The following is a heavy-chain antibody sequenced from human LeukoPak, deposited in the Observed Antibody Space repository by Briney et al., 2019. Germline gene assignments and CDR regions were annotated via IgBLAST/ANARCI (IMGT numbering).Heavy chain of an antibody. CDR1: GYTFTSYA. J-gene: IGHJ4*02. V-gene: IGHV1-3*01. CDR3: ARGRLWSNYDY. D-gene: IGHD5-18*01. CDR2: INAGNGNT. Sequence: ASVKVSGKASGYTFTSYAMQWVRQAPGQRLEWMGWINAGNGNTKYSQKFQGRVTITRDTSASTAYMELSSLRSEDTAVYYCARGRLWSNYDYWGQGTLVTVSS.